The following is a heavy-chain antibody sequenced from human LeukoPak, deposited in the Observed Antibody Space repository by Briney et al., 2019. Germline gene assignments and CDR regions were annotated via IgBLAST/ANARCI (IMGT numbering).Heavy chain of an antibody. V-gene: IGHV1-18*04. CDR3: AREGGWFGELLTTIDY. D-gene: IGHD3-10*01. CDR2: ISAYNGNT. CDR1: GYTFTSYG. Sequence: ASVKVSCKASGYTFTSYGISWVRQAPGQGLEWMGWISAYNGNTNYAQKLQGRVTMTTDTSTSTAYMELRSLRSDDAAVYYCAREGGWFGELLTTIDYWGQGTLVTVSS. J-gene: IGHJ4*02.